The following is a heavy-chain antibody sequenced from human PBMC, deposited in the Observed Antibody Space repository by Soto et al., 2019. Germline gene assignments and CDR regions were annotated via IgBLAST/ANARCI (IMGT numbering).Heavy chain of an antibody. CDR3: ARGKGYYYYYMDG. J-gene: IGHJ6*03. CDR2: INHSGST. V-gene: IGHV4-34*01. CDR1: GGSFSGYY. Sequence: QVQLQQWGAGLLKPSETLSLTCAVYGGSFSGYYWSWIRQPPGKGLEWIGEINHSGSTNYNPSLKSRGTRAVDTCKNQFSLKLSSVTAADMAVYYCARGKGYYYYYMDGWGKGTTVTVSS.